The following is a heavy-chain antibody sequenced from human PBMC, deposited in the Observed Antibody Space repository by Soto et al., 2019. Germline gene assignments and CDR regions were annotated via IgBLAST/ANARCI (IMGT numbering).Heavy chain of an antibody. CDR3: ARGWSSGYNWFDP. CDR2: IYYSGST. CDR1: GGSISSGGYY. Sequence: SETLSLTCTVSGGSISSGGYYWSWIRQHPGKGLEWIGYIYYSGSTYYNPSLKSRVTISVDTSKNQFSLKLSSVTAADTAVYYCARGWSSGYNWFDPWGQGTLVTVSS. J-gene: IGHJ5*02. D-gene: IGHD6-19*01. V-gene: IGHV4-31*03.